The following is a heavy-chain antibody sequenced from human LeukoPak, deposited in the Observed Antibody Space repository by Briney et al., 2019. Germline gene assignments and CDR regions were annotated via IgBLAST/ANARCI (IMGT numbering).Heavy chain of an antibody. CDR3: ARLDYGGNSVVDY. V-gene: IGHV1-18*01. CDR1: GYTFNKYG. CDR2: TSAHNGNT. J-gene: IGHJ4*02. Sequence: ASVKVSCKASGYTFNKYGISWVRQAPRQGLEWMGWTSAHNGNTNYAQKLQGRVTMTTDTSTSTAYMELRSLGSDDTAVYYCARLDYGGNSVVDYWGQGTLVTVSS. D-gene: IGHD4-17*01.